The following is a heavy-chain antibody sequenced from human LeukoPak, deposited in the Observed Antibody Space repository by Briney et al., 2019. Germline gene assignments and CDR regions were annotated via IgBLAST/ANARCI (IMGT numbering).Heavy chain of an antibody. CDR2: INSDGSST. D-gene: IGHD3-10*01. Sequence: GGSLRLSCAASGFAFSSYWMPWVRQVPGKGLVWVSRINSDGSSTSYADSVKGRFTISRDNAKNTLYVQMNSLRAEDTAVYYCSTGSGHAFDIWGRGTMVTVSS. J-gene: IGHJ3*02. CDR1: GFAFSSYW. CDR3: STGSGHAFDI. V-gene: IGHV3-74*01.